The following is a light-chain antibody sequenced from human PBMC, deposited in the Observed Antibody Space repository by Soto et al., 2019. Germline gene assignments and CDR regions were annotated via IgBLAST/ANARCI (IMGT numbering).Light chain of an antibody. CDR3: NSYTSARTYV. V-gene: IGLV2-14*03. CDR2: NVY. Sequence: QSALTQPSSVSGSPGQSITIFCTGTISDIGIYNFVSWYQQHPGKAPKLMIYNVYSRPSGVSSRFSGSKSGNTASLTISWLQAEDEADYYCNSYTSARTYVFGTRTKVTVL. J-gene: IGLJ1*01. CDR1: ISDIGIYNF.